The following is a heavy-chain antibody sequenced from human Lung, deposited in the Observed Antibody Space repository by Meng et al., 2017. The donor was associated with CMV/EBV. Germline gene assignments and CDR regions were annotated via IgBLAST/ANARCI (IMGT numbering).Heavy chain of an antibody. D-gene: IGHD3-3*01. CDR2: INHSGST. Sequence: GSLRLSCAVYGGSFSGYYWSWIRQPPGKGLEWIGEINHSGSTNYNPSLKSRVTISVDTSKNQFSLKLSSVTAADTAVYYCARGGFTYDFWSGYDFDYWGQGTXVTVYS. CDR3: ARGGFTYDFWSGYDFDY. CDR1: GGSFSGYY. V-gene: IGHV4-34*01. J-gene: IGHJ4*02.